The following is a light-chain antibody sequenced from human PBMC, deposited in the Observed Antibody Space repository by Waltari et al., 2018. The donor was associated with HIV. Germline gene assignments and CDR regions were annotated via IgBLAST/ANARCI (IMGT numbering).Light chain of an antibody. V-gene: IGKV1-5*03. CDR1: QSISSW. Sequence: DIQMTQSPSTVSASVGDRVTNTCRASQSISSWLAWYQQKPGKAPKLLIYKASSLESGVPSRFSGSGSGTEFTLTISSLQPDDFATYYCQQYNSYSRTFGQGTKVEIK. J-gene: IGKJ1*01. CDR2: KAS. CDR3: QQYNSYSRT.